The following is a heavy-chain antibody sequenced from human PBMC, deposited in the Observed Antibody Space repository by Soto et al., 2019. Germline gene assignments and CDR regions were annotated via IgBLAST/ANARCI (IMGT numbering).Heavy chain of an antibody. CDR1: GGTFSTYS. V-gene: IGHV1-69*02. CDR2: IIPILGVV. J-gene: IGHJ5*02. D-gene: IGHD2-2*01. Sequence: QVQLVQSGAEVKKPGSSVNVSCKASGGTFSTYSIGWVRQAPGQGLEWMGRIIPILGVVDYAEKFQDRVTITAERSTNPAYMGLSSLRSDETAVYYCARGFAVVPAPDTGLNWFDPWGQGTLVTVSS. CDR3: ARGFAVVPAPDTGLNWFDP.